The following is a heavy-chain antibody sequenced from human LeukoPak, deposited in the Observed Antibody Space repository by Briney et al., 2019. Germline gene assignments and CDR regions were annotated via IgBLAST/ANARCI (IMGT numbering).Heavy chain of an antibody. J-gene: IGHJ4*02. V-gene: IGHV4-59*01. CDR3: ARDRGTTGGYFDY. D-gene: IGHD4-11*01. CDR1: GGSISYYY. CDR2: IYYSGST. Sequence: SETLSLTCTVSGGSISYYYWSWIRQPPGKGLEWIGNIYYSGSTNYNPSLKSRVTISVDTSKNQVSLKLSSVAAADTAVYYCARDRGTTGGYFDYWGQGTLVTVSS.